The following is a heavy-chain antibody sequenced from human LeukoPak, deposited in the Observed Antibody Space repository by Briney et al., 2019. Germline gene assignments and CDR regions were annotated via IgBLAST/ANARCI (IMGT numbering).Heavy chain of an antibody. J-gene: IGHJ4*02. CDR2: IYHSGST. CDR1: GYSISSGYF. Sequence: SENLSLTCTVSGYSISSGYFWGWIRQPPGKGLEWIGSIYHSGSTYYNPSLKSRVTISVDTSKNQFSLKLSSVTAADTAVYYCARASRTGLGIGSFDYWGQGTLVTVSS. V-gene: IGHV4-38-2*02. CDR3: ARASRTGLGIGSFDY. D-gene: IGHD7-27*01.